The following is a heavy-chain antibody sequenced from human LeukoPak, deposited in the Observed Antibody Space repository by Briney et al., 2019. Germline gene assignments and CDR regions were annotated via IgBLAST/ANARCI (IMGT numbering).Heavy chain of an antibody. D-gene: IGHD3-16*01. CDR2: IFHEGLT. J-gene: IGHJ4*02. Sequence: SETLSLTCTVSSGSISTNNWWSWVRQSPAKGLEWIGEIFHEGLTNYNPSLKSRATISIDKSKSQFSLRLTSVTAADTAVYYCARQSPGFMLAGYFDYWAQGTLVTVSS. CDR3: ARQSPGFMLAGYFDY. CDR1: SGSISTNNW. V-gene: IGHV4-4*02.